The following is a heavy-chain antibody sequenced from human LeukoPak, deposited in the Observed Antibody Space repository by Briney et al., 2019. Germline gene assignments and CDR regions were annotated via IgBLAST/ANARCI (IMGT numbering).Heavy chain of an antibody. CDR1: GGSISSGSYY. D-gene: IGHD3-10*01. Sequence: PSQTLSLTCTVSGGSISSGSYYWSWIRQPAGKGLEWIGRIYTSGSTNYNPSLKSRVTISVDTSRNQFSLKLSSVTAADTAVYYCAREPPVSGSGFRYYYYMDVWGKGTTVTVSS. CDR3: AREPPVSGSGFRYYYYMDV. J-gene: IGHJ6*03. CDR2: IYTSGST. V-gene: IGHV4-61*02.